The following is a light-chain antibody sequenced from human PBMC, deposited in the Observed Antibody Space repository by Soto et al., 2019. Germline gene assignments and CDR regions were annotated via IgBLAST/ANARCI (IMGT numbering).Light chain of an antibody. CDR1: QSVSSN. CDR3: QQYNNWWT. V-gene: IGKV3-15*01. Sequence: EIVMTQSPATLSVSPGERATLSCRASQSVSSNLAWYQQKPGQAPRLLIYGASTRATGIPARFSGSGSETEITLTISSLQSEDFTIYYCQQYNNWWTFGQGTKVEIK. J-gene: IGKJ1*01. CDR2: GAS.